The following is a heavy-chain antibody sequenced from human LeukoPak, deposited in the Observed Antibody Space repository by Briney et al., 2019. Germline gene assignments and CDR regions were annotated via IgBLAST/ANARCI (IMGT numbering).Heavy chain of an antibody. Sequence: GGSLRLSCAASGFTFDDYAMHWVRQAPGKGLEWVSGTSWNSGSIGYADSVKGRFTISRDNAKNSLYLQMNSLRAEDTALYYCAKDGGMITFGGVIVGLGYFDYWGQGTLVTVSS. CDR2: TSWNSGSI. V-gene: IGHV3-9*01. CDR1: GFTFDDYA. D-gene: IGHD3-16*02. CDR3: AKDGGMITFGGVIVGLGYFDY. J-gene: IGHJ4*02.